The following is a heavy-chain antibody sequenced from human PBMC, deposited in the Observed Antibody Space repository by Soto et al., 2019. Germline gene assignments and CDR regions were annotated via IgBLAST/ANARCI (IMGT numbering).Heavy chain of an antibody. J-gene: IGHJ6*02. CDR2: IYPGDSET. V-gene: IGHV5-51*01. D-gene: IGHD2-2*02. Sequence: GESLKISCRGSGFTFTNYWIAWVRQVPGKGLEWMGIIYPGDSETSYSPSFQGQVIISADKSINTAYLQWSSLKASDTAMYYCARQRFVVVPAAIPEDYYYYGMDVWGQGTTVTVSS. CDR1: GFTFTNYW. CDR3: ARQRFVVVPAAIPEDYYYYGMDV.